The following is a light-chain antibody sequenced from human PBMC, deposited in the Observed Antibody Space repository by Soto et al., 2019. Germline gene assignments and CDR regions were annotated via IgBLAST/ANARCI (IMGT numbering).Light chain of an antibody. V-gene: IGKV3-20*01. CDR3: QQYGSSPPWT. J-gene: IGKJ1*01. Sequence: EIVLTQSPGTLSLSPGERATLSCRASQSVSSDYLAWYQQKPGQAPRLLIYGASSRATGIPDRFSGSGSGTEFTLTISRLEPEDFAGYYCQQYGSSPPWTFGQGTKVEIK. CDR2: GAS. CDR1: QSVSSDY.